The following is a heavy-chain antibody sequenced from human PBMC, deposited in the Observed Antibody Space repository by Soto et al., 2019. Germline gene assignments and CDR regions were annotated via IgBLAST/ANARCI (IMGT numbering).Heavy chain of an antibody. CDR3: ARGVLGYCNGGSCLPPHR. V-gene: IGHV4-34*01. Sequence: QVQLQQWGAGLLKPSETLSLTCAVYGGSFSGYYWSWIRQPPGKGLEWIGEINHSGSTNYNPSLRSRVTISVDTAKNQFSLKLSSVTAADTAVYYCARGVLGYCNGGSCLPPHRWGQGTLVTVSS. D-gene: IGHD2-15*01. CDR2: INHSGST. CDR1: GGSFSGYY. J-gene: IGHJ4*02.